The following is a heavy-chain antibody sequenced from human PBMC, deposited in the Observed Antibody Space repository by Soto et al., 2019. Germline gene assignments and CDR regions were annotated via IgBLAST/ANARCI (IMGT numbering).Heavy chain of an antibody. Sequence: GGSLRLSCAASGFTFSSYGMHWVRQAPGKGLEWVAVISYDGSNKYYADSVKGRFTISRDNSKNTLYLQMNSLRAEDTAVYYCAKTAATILYYYYMDVWGKGTTVTVSS. V-gene: IGHV3-30*18. D-gene: IGHD5-12*01. CDR3: AKTAATILYYYYMDV. J-gene: IGHJ6*03. CDR2: ISYDGSNK. CDR1: GFTFSSYG.